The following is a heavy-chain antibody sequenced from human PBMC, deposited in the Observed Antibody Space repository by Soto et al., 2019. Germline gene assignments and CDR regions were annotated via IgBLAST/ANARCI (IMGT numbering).Heavy chain of an antibody. J-gene: IGHJ4*02. D-gene: IGHD3-9*01. V-gene: IGHV3-23*01. CDR1: GFTFNNYA. CDR3: ARDMGVTGYYHYFDN. CDR2: ISGPGAST. Sequence: EVQLLESGGDLVQPGGSLRLSCVASGFTFNNYAMSWVRQAPGKGLEWVSTISGPGASTYYADFVKGRFTISRDNSKNSLYVQMNFLRADDTAVYYCARDMGVTGYYHYFDNWGLGTLVTVSS.